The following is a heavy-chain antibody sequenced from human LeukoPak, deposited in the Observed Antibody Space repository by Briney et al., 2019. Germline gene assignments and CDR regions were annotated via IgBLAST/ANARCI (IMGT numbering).Heavy chain of an antibody. CDR1: GYTLTELS. V-gene: IGHV1-24*01. CDR3: ATGGGSYYGTFDY. J-gene: IGHJ4*02. Sequence: ASVKVSCTVSGYTLTELSMHWVRQAPGKGLEWMGGFDPEDGETIYAQKFQGRVTMTEDTSTDTAYMELSSLRSEDTAAYYCATGGGSYYGTFDYWGQGTLVTVSS. D-gene: IGHD1-26*01. CDR2: FDPEDGET.